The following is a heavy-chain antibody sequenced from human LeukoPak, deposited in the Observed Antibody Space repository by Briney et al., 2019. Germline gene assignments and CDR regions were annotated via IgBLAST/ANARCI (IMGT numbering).Heavy chain of an antibody. V-gene: IGHV3-15*01. D-gene: IGHD4-17*01. CDR3: TTGYGQSDFDY. J-gene: IGHJ4*02. CDR2: IKSKIDGGTT. Sequence: KPGGSLRLSCAASGFTINNARMGWVRQAPGKGVEWVGLIKSKIDGGTTDFAAPVKDRFTISTDDSKHTLYLQMNSLKSEDTAVYHCTTGYGQSDFDYWGQGTLVTVSS. CDR1: GFTINNAR.